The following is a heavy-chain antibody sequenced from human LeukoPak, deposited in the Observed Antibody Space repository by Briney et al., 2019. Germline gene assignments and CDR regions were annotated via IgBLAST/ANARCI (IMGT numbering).Heavy chain of an antibody. CDR3: ARVSFDATIRGVDY. V-gene: IGHV3-21*01. CDR2: ISGDSRYI. D-gene: IGHD5-24*01. CDR1: GFTFSSYS. J-gene: IGHJ4*02. Sequence: GGSLRLSCAASGFTFSSYSMNWVRQAPGKGLEWVSAISGDSRYIYYADSVRGRFTISRDNAENSLYLQMNSLRVEDTAVYYCARVSFDATIRGVDYWGQGTLVTVSS.